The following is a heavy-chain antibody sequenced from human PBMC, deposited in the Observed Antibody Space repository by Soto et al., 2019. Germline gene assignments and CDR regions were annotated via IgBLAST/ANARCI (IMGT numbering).Heavy chain of an antibody. CDR3: RRDSGGDYLTDFYYYAMDG. J-gene: IGHJ6*02. CDR1: GYTFTGYF. V-gene: IGHV1-2*02. Sequence: QVQLVQSGAEVKKPGASVEVSCKASGYTFTGYFIHWVRQAPGQGLEWMGWINPNTGGTNFAQKFQDMYTLTRDTSLSTAYMERNRLTSDDTAVYFCRRDSGGDYLTDFYYYAMDGWGHGTTVTVSS. CDR2: INPNTGGT. D-gene: IGHD4-17*01.